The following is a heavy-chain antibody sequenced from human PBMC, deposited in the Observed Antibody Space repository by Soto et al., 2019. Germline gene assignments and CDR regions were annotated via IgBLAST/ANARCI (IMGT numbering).Heavy chain of an antibody. J-gene: IGHJ6*02. CDR1: GGFVNSDTHS. D-gene: IGHD2-2*01. V-gene: IGHV4-61*01. Sequence: PSETQSLTCTVSGGFVNSDTHSWSWIRQTPGKRLEWIGFIYSGGSTKNPSLRSRVTMSVDTSKNQFSLKLRSVIVADTAVYHCARFVRSCSATTCSTRADVWGQGITVTVSS. CDR3: ARFVRSCSATTCSTRADV. CDR2: IYSGGST.